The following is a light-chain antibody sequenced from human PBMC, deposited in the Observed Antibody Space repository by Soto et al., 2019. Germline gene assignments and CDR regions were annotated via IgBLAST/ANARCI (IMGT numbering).Light chain of an antibody. CDR3: QQRSKWPLT. V-gene: IGKV3-11*01. CDR2: DAS. J-gene: IGKJ4*01. Sequence: EIMSTQSPATLSLSPGERATLSCRASQSISSDLAWYQQKPGQAPRLLIYDASNRATGIPARFSGSGSGTDFTLTISSLEPEDLAVYYCQQRSKWPLTFGGGTKVEIK. CDR1: QSISSD.